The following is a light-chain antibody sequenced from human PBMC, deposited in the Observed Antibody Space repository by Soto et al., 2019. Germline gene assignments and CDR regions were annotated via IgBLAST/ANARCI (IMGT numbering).Light chain of an antibody. J-gene: IGKJ2*01. V-gene: IGKV3-15*01. CDR2: AAS. Sequence: VMTQSLATLSVSPGERPTLSCRASQSVKNNLAWFQQKPGQAPRLLISAASTRATGVPARFSGSGFGTEFTLTISNLQSEDFAVYYCLQFGNWPRTFGQGTKLEIK. CDR1: QSVKNN. CDR3: LQFGNWPRT.